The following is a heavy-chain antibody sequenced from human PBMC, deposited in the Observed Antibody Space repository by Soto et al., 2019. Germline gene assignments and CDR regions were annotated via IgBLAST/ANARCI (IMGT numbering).Heavy chain of an antibody. V-gene: IGHV4-34*01. CDR1: GGSFSGYY. CDR3: ARGTRLPPAMVSYYFDY. D-gene: IGHD5-18*01. J-gene: IGHJ4*02. Sequence: PSETLSLTCAVYGGSFSGYYWSWIRQPPGKGLGWIGEINHSGSTNYNPSLKSRVTISVDTSKNQFSLKLSSVTAADTAVYYCARGTRLPPAMVSYYFDYWGQGTLVTVSS. CDR2: INHSGST.